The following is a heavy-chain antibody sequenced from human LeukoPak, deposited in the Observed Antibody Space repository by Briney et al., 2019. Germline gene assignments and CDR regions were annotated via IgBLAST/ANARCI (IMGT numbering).Heavy chain of an antibody. J-gene: IGHJ5*02. D-gene: IGHD3-22*01. CDR3: ARVNNHGTSGYYLRWFDP. Sequence: GGSLRLSCAASGFTFSNAWMSWVRQAPGKGLEWVGRIKSKTDGGTTDYAAPVKGRFTISRDDSKNTLYLQMNSLKTEDTAVYYCARVNNHGTSGYYLRWFDPWGQGTLVTVSS. CDR2: IKSKTDGGTT. V-gene: IGHV3-15*01. CDR1: GFTFSNAW.